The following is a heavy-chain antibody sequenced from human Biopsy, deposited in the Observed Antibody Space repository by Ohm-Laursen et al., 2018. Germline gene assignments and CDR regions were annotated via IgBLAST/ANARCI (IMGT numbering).Heavy chain of an antibody. J-gene: IGHJ5*02. D-gene: IGHD1-7*01. V-gene: IGHV1-8*01. CDR3: GRAVRNQLLTDP. Sequence: SSVEVSCKASGYTFTSYDITWVRQASGQGPEWIGWLNSVSGNSNFGQKFRGRVTVTSDTSISTAYMELSGLTSDDTATYYCGRAVRNQLLTDPWGQGTLVTVTS. CDR1: GYTFTSYD. CDR2: LNSVSGNS.